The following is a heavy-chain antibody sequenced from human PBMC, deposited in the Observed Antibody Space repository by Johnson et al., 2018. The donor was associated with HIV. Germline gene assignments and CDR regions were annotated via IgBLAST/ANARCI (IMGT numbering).Heavy chain of an antibody. CDR3: AKGYSSSDAFDI. V-gene: IGHV3-33*06. J-gene: IGHJ3*02. D-gene: IGHD6-6*01. CDR2: IWYDGSNK. Sequence: QVQLVESGGGVVQPGRSLRLSCAASGFTFSSYGMHWVRQAPGKGLEWVAVIWYDGSNKYYADSVKGRFTISRDNSKNTLYLQMNSLRAEDTAVYYCAKGYSSSDAFDIWGQGTMVTVSS. CDR1: GFTFSSYG.